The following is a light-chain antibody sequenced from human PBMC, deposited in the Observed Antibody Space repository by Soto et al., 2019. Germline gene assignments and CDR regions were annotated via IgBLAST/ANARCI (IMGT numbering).Light chain of an antibody. CDR2: EVS. CDR3: SSYTSSSTPWV. CDR1: SSDVGGYNY. Sequence: ALTQPASVSGSPGQSITISCTGTSSDVGGYNYVSWYQQHPGKAPKLMIYEVSNRPSGVSHRFSGSKSGNTASLTISGLQAEDEADYYCSSYTSSSTPWVFGTGTKVTVL. J-gene: IGLJ1*01. V-gene: IGLV2-14*01.